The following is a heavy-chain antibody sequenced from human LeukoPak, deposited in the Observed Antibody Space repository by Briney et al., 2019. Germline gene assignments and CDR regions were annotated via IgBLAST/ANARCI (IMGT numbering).Heavy chain of an antibody. V-gene: IGHV4-61*02. CDR3: ARWRERYSRARPEGLAARYYGMDV. D-gene: IGHD6-13*01. Sequence: SQTLSLTCTVSGGPISSGSYYWSWIRQPAGKGLEWIGRIYTSGSTNYNPSLKSRVTISVDTSKNQFSLKLSSVTAADTAVYYCARWRERYSRARPEGLAARYYGMDVWGKGTTVTVSS. CDR2: IYTSGST. CDR1: GGPISSGSYY. J-gene: IGHJ6*04.